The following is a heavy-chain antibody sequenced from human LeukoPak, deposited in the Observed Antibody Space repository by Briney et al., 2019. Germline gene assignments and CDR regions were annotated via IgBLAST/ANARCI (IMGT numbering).Heavy chain of an antibody. Sequence: GESLQISCKGSGYRFTSYWIGWVRQMPGKGLEWMGIIYPGDSDTRYSPSFQGQVTISADKSISTAYLQWSSLKASDTALYYCARRISVTTSRAFDMWGQGTMVTVSP. CDR1: GYRFTSYW. V-gene: IGHV5-51*01. CDR2: IYPGDSDT. D-gene: IGHD1-14*01. J-gene: IGHJ3*02. CDR3: ARRISVTTSRAFDM.